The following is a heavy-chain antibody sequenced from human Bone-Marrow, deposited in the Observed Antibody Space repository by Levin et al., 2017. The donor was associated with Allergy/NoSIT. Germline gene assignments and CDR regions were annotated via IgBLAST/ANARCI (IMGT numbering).Heavy chain of an antibody. V-gene: IGHV3-74*01. CDR2: INSDGGST. CDR3: ARQADYAFDI. J-gene: IGHJ3*02. Sequence: PGESLKISCAASGFTFRSNWMHWVRQAPGKGLVWVSRINSDGGSTHYADSVKGRFTISRDNARNTLYLQMNSLRAEDTAVYYCARQADYAFDIWGQGTMVTVSS. CDR1: GFTFRSNW.